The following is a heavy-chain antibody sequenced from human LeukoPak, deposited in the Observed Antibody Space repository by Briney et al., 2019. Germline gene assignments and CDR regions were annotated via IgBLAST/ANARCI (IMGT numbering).Heavy chain of an antibody. CDR1: GGSFSGYY. J-gene: IGHJ3*02. V-gene: IGHV4-34*01. Sequence: PSETLSLTCAVYGGSFSGYYWSWLRQPPGKGLEWIGEINHSGNTNYNPSLKSRVTISVDTSKNQFSLKLNSVTAADTAVYYCARDRVGGAFDIWGQGTMVTVSS. CDR3: ARDRVGGAFDI. CDR2: INHSGNT.